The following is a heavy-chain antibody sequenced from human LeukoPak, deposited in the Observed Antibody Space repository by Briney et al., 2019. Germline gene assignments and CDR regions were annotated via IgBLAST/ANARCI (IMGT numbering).Heavy chain of an antibody. Sequence: PGGSLRLSCAVSGFIFSGYGLHWLRQAPDKGLECVAVIRFDGSIKQYADSVKGRFTISRDDSKNTLYLQMIFLKSEDTAVYYCAILGGARQYYFDYWGQGTLVTVSS. V-gene: IGHV3-33*03. CDR2: IRFDGSIK. CDR1: GFIFSGYG. CDR3: AILGGARQYYFDY. J-gene: IGHJ4*02. D-gene: IGHD3-16*01.